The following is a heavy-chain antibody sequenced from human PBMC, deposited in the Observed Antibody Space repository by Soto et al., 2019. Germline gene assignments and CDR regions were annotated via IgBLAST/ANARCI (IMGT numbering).Heavy chain of an antibody. D-gene: IGHD6-19*01. V-gene: IGHV3-13*01. Sequence: LRLSCAASGFTFSDYDMHWVRQTTGKSLEWVAAIHTAGDTYYPGSVKGRFTISREGVKNSLYLQMNSLRAGDTAVYFCAREPRTVAGSTDWYFDLWGRGTLVTVSS. J-gene: IGHJ2*01. CDR3: AREPRTVAGSTDWYFDL. CDR2: IHTAGDT. CDR1: GFTFSDYD.